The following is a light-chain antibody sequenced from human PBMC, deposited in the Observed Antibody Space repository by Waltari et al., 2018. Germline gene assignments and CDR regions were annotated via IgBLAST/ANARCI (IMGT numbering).Light chain of an antibody. V-gene: IGKV3-20*01. CDR1: QRVGST. Sequence: EIVLTQSTGTLSLSPGERDTLSCRASQRVGSTLAWYQQKPGQPPRLLIYGASSRATGIPDRFSGSGSGTDFSLTIGRLEPEDFAVYYCQHYVRLPATFGQGTKVEIK. CDR3: QHYVRLPAT. CDR2: GAS. J-gene: IGKJ1*01.